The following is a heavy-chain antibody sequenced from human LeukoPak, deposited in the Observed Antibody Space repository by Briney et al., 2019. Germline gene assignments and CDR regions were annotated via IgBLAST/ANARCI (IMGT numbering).Heavy chain of an antibody. J-gene: IGHJ3*01. Sequence: GESLTISCRLSGFSSTTYWIAWVRQMPGKEVEWMGVIQPDDSDTTYSPSFQGQVSISADKSIDTAFLHWSRLEASDTAVYYCAGPLFSSNYKAFDLWGQGTLVTVSS. D-gene: IGHD4-11*01. CDR3: AGPLFSSNYKAFDL. V-gene: IGHV5-51*01. CDR2: IQPDDSDT. CDR1: GFSSTTYW.